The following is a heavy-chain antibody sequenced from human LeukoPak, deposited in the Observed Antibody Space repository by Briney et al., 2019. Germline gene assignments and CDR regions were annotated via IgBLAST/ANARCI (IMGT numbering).Heavy chain of an antibody. CDR2: IIPIFGTA. CDR3: ARGIGYSGYDAKVGAFDY. J-gene: IGHJ4*02. V-gene: IGHV1-69*05. Sequence: SVKVSCKSSGGTFSSYAISWVRQAPGQGLEWMGGIIPIFGTANYAQKFQGRVTITTDESTSTAYMELSSLRSEDTAVYYCARGIGYSGYDAKVGAFDYWGQGTLVTVSS. D-gene: IGHD5-12*01. CDR1: GGTFSSYA.